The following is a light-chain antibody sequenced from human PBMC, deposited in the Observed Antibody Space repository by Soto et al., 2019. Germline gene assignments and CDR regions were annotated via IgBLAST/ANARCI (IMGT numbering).Light chain of an antibody. J-gene: IGKJ4*01. V-gene: IGKV3D-7*01. CDR2: GAS. Sequence: PEERVTLSCMSSQSVSSSYLTWYQQKPGQAPRLLIYGASTRATSIPARLSGSGSGTDFTLTISSLQPEDFAVYYCQQDYNLPLTFGGGTKVDIK. CDR3: QQDYNLPLT. CDR1: QSVSSSY.